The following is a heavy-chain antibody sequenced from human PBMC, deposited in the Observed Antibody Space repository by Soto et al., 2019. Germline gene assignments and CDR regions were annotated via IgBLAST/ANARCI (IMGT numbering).Heavy chain of an antibody. D-gene: IGHD2-2*01. Sequence: QVQLVQSGAEVKKPGASVKVSCKASGYTFTAYYMHWVRQAPGQGLEWMGRINPNSGGSNYAQKFQGRVTMTRDTSISTAHMELSRLRSDDTAIYYCAREETAAASHEGNWFDPWGQGTLVTVSS. V-gene: IGHV1-2*06. CDR3: AREETAAASHEGNWFDP. CDR1: GYTFTAYY. J-gene: IGHJ5*02. CDR2: INPNSGGS.